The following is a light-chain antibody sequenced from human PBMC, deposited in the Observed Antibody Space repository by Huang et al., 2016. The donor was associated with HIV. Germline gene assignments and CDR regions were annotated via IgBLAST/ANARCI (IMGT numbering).Light chain of an antibody. CDR2: DAS. CDR1: QSLGKF. V-gene: IGKV3-11*01. CDR3: HQRTNWLPYT. J-gene: IGKJ2*01. Sequence: EIVLTQSPATLCLSPGQRATLSCRASQSLGKFLAWYQQRPGQPPRLLIYDASNRATGVPSRFSGRGFGTDFTLTISNLEPEDFAVYYCHQRTNWLPYTFGQGTKLEIK.